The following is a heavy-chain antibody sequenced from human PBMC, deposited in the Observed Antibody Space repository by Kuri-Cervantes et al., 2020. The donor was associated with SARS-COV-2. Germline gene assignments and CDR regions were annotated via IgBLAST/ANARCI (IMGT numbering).Heavy chain of an antibody. CDR1: GYTFTSYG. CDR2: ISAYNGNT. Sequence: ASVKVSCKASGYTFTSYGISWVRQAPGQGLEWMGWISAYNGNTNYAQKLQGRVTMTTDTSTSTAYMELRSLRSDDTAVYYCARGPTHYYDFWSGDHFDYWGQGTLVTVSS. CDR3: ARGPTHYYDFWSGDHFDY. J-gene: IGHJ4*02. V-gene: IGHV1-18*04. D-gene: IGHD3-3*01.